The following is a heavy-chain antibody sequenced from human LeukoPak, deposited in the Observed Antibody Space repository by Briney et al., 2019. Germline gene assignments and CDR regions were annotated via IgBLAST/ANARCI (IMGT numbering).Heavy chain of an antibody. J-gene: IGHJ4*02. CDR2: ISGSGGGST. CDR3: AKLTTYNYDSNSLFDY. Sequence: PGGSLRLSCAASGFTFSSYAMSWVRQAPGKGLEWVSAISGSGGGSTYHADSVKGRFTISRDNSKSTLYLQMNSLRAEDTAIYYCAKLTTYNYDSNSLFDYWGQGALVTVSS. V-gene: IGHV3-23*01. D-gene: IGHD3-22*01. CDR1: GFTFSSYA.